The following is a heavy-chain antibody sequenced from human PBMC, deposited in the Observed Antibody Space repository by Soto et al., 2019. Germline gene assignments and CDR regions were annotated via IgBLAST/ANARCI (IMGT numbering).Heavy chain of an antibody. D-gene: IGHD3-22*01. CDR3: AKEKYYYDSSGLGRAFDI. CDR2: ISASGGIT. V-gene: IGHV3-23*01. Sequence: GSLRLSCAASGFTFSNFDMSWVRQAPGKGLEWVLGISASGGITYYVDSVKGRFTISRDNSKNTLYLQMNSLRAEDTAVYYCAKEKYYYDSSGLGRAFDIWGQGTMVTVSS. J-gene: IGHJ3*02. CDR1: GFTFSNFD.